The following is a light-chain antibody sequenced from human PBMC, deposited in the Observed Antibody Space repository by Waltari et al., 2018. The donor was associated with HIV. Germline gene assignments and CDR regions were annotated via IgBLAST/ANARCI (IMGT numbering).Light chain of an antibody. V-gene: IGLV10-54*04. Sequence: QARLTQPPSVSKDLRQTTTLTCAGSSSDVGHQGATWLQQHPGHPPKALSDRNNNRPSGISDRFSASRSGNTASLTITGLQPEDEADYYCAAWDNGLNAVVFGGGTRLNVL. CDR3: AAWDNGLNAVV. CDR2: RNN. J-gene: IGLJ2*01. CDR1: SSDVGHQG.